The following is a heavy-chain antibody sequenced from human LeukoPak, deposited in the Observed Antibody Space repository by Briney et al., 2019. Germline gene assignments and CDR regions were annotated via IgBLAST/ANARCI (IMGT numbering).Heavy chain of an antibody. CDR2: IRSDGSNK. CDR1: GFSFSSYG. J-gene: IGHJ6*03. V-gene: IGHV3-30*02. D-gene: IGHD3-22*01. Sequence: GGSLRLSCAGSGFSFSSYGMHWVRQAPGKGLEWMAFIRSDGSNKYYADSVKGRFTISRDNSKNTLYLQMNSLRAEDTAVYYCARGNYYDSSGYYYMDVWGKGTTVTVSS. CDR3: ARGNYYDSSGYYYMDV.